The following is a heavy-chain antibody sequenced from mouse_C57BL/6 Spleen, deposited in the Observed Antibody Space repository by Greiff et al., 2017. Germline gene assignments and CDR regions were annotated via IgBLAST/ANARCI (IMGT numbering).Heavy chain of an antibody. J-gene: IGHJ4*01. Sequence: EVKLMESGGDLVKPGGSLKLSCAASGFTFSSYGMSWVSQTPDKRLEWVATLSSGGSYTYYPDTVKALFTISRDNAKNTLSLQMSRLKSEDTDMYYCARHEGCSSYAMDYWGQGTSVTVSS. D-gene: IGHD1-3*01. CDR1: GFTFSSYG. CDR2: LSSGGSYT. V-gene: IGHV5-6*01. CDR3: ARHEGCSSYAMDY.